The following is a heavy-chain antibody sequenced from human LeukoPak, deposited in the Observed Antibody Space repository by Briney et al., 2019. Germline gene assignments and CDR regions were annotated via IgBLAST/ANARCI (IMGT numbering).Heavy chain of an antibody. Sequence: SETLSLTCAVSGGSISSYYWSWIRRPPGKGLEWIGYIYYSGSTNYNPSLKSRVTISVDTSKNQFSLKLSSVTAADTAVYYCARVGVYYDILTGYRGDWFDPWGQGTLVTVSS. V-gene: IGHV4-59*01. D-gene: IGHD3-9*01. CDR2: IYYSGST. CDR1: GGSISSYY. CDR3: ARVGVYYDILTGYRGDWFDP. J-gene: IGHJ5*02.